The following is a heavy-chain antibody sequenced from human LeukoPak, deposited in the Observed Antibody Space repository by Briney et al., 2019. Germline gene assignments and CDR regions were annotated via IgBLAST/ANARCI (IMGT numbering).Heavy chain of an antibody. D-gene: IGHD4-23*01. V-gene: IGHV4-59*08. CDR3: ARSYYGGSQQYYFDF. CDR1: GGSISSYY. J-gene: IGHJ4*02. CDR2: IYYTGST. Sequence: SETLSLTCSVSGGSISSYYWSWIRQPPEKGLEWIGYIYYTGSTKYNPSLESRVTISVDTSKNLFSLKLNSVTAADTAIYYCARSYYGGSQQYYFDFWGRGTLVTVSS.